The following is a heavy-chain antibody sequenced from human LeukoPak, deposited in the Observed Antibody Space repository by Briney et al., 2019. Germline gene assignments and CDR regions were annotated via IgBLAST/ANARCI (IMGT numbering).Heavy chain of an antibody. CDR1: GGTFSSYA. CDR3: ARMSGNVVVPAGTLGYYYYYGMDV. CDR2: IIPIFGTG. J-gene: IGHJ6*04. D-gene: IGHD2-2*01. V-gene: IGHV1-69*06. Sequence: SVKVSCKASGGTFSSYAISWVRQAPGQGLEWMGGIIPIFGTGNYAQKFQGRVTITADKSTSTAYMELSSLRSEDTAVYYCARMSGNVVVPAGTLGYYYYYGMDVWGKGTTVTVSS.